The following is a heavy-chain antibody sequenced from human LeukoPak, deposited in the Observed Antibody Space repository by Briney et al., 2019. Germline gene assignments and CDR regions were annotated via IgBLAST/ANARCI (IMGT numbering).Heavy chain of an antibody. CDR1: GFTFSSYG. Sequence: PGGSLRLSCAASGFTFSSYGMHWVRQAPGKGLEWVAFIRYDGSNKYYADSVKGRFTISRDNSKNTLYLQMNSLRAEDTAVYYCAKYYYGSGSQRYFDYWGQGTLVTVSS. CDR2: IRYDGSNK. J-gene: IGHJ4*02. CDR3: AKYYYGSGSQRYFDY. D-gene: IGHD3-10*01. V-gene: IGHV3-30*02.